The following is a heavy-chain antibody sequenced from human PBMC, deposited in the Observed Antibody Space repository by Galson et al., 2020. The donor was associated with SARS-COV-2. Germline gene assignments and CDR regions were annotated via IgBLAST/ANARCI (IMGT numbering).Heavy chain of an antibody. CDR3: ARYVLTGYSDLYYFDY. CDR1: GGSINSANFS. J-gene: IGHJ4*02. V-gene: IGHV4-30-2*01. Sequence: TLSLTCAVSGGSINSANFSWSWIRQPPGKGLEWVGYIDHSGGTYYNPSLRSRVAISLDRSKNQFSLKLSSATAADTAVYFCARYVLTGYSDLYYFDYWGQGTQVTVSS. CDR2: IDHSGGT. D-gene: IGHD3-9*01.